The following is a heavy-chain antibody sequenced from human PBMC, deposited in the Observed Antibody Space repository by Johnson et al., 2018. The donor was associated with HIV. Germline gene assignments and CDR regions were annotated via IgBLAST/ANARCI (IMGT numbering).Heavy chain of an antibody. Sequence: VQLVESGGGLVQPGGSLKLSCAASGFTFSGSAMHWVRQASGKGLEWVGRIRSNGNDYATAYTASVTGRFTISRDDSKNTASLQRNSLRAEDTAVYYCAKGSWALWSPWGQGTMVTVSS. V-gene: IGHV3-73*01. D-gene: IGHD1-26*01. CDR3: AKGSWALWSP. CDR1: GFTFSGSA. J-gene: IGHJ3*01. CDR2: IRSNGNDYAT.